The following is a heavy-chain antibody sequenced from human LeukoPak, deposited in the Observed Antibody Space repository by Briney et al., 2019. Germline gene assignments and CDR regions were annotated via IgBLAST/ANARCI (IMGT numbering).Heavy chain of an antibody. D-gene: IGHD2-2*01. CDR1: GFTFSSYW. J-gene: IGHJ5*02. CDR2: IKQDGSEK. CDR3: ARVLGKEYCSSTSCSLWFDP. V-gene: IGHV3-7*03. Sequence: PGGSLRLSCAASGFTFSSYWMSWVRQAPGKGLEWVANIKQDGSEKYYVDSVKGRFTISRDNAKNSLYLQMNSLRAEDTAVYYCARVLGKEYCSSTSCSLWFDPWGQGTLVTVSS.